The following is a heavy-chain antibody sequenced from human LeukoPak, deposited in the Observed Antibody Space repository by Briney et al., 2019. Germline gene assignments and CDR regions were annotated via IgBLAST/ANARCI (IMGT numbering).Heavy chain of an antibody. J-gene: IGHJ4*02. Sequence: GGSLRLSCAASGFTFNNAWMSWVRQAPGKGLEWVGRIKSETDGGTAGYAAPVKGRFTISRGDSKNTLYLQMDSLQTEDTAVYYCTTYSSSWYYFDYWGQGTLVTVSS. CDR2: IKSETDGGTA. CDR1: GFTFNNAW. V-gene: IGHV3-15*01. D-gene: IGHD6-13*01. CDR3: TTYSSSWYYFDY.